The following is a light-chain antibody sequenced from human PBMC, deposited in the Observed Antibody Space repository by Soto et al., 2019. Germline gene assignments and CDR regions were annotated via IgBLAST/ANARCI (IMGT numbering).Light chain of an antibody. CDR3: QQTYSKSTT. CDR2: DAS. V-gene: IGKV1-5*01. Sequence: IQMTQYPSTLSASVGDRVIITCLASQSISNWLAWYQQKPGKAPKLLIYDASSLESGVPSRFSGSGSGTDFTLTISSLQPEDFATYYCQQTYSKSTTFGQGTRLEIK. J-gene: IGKJ5*01. CDR1: QSISNW.